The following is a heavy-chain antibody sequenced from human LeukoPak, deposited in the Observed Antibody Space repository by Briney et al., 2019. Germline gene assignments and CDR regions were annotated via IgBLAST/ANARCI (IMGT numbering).Heavy chain of an antibody. V-gene: IGHV1-58*02. CDR3: AADRFGGYYGMDV. CDR2: IVVGSGNT. CDR1: GFTFTSSA. D-gene: IGHD3-16*01. Sequence: GTPVKVSCKASGFTFTSSAMQWVRQARGQRLEWIGWIVVGSGNTNYAQKFQERVTITRDMSTSTAYMELSSLRSEDTAVYYCAADRFGGYYGMDVWGQGTTVTVSS. J-gene: IGHJ6*02.